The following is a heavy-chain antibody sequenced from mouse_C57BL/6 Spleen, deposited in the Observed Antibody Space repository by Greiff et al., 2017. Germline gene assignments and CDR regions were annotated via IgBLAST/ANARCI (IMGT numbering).Heavy chain of an antibody. V-gene: IGHV1-74*01. D-gene: IGHD1-1*01. CDR1: GYTFTSYW. CDR2: IHPSDSDT. CDR3: AISTVVATNYFDD. Sequence: QVQLQQPGAELVKPGASVKVSCKASGYTFTSYWMHWVKQRPGQGLEWIGRIHPSDSDTNYNQKFKGKATLTVDKSSSTAYMQRSRLTSEDSAVYYCAISTVVATNYFDDWGQGTTLTVSS. J-gene: IGHJ2*01.